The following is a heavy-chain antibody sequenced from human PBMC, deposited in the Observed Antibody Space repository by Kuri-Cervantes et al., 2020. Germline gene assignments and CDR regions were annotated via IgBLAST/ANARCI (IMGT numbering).Heavy chain of an antibody. Sequence: ASVKVSCKASGYTFTSYYMHWVRQAPGQGLEWMGIINPSGGSTSYAQKFQGRVTMTGDTSTSTVYMELSSLRSEDTAVYYCARGAQGYGPTHNWFDPWGQGTLVTVSS. CDR1: GYTFTSYY. CDR3: ARGAQGYGPTHNWFDP. V-gene: IGHV1-46*01. J-gene: IGHJ5*02. D-gene: IGHD6-13*01. CDR2: INPSGGST.